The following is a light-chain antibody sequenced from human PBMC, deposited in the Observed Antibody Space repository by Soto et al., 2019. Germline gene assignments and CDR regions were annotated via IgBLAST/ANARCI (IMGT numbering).Light chain of an antibody. Sequence: QSALIQPRSVSGSPGQSVTISCTGTSSDVGGYNYVSWYQQHPGKAPKLMIYDVSKRPSGVPDRFSGSKSGNTASVAISGLQAEDEADYYCCSYAGNYTLLFGGGTKLTVL. CDR1: SSDVGGYNY. J-gene: IGLJ2*01. CDR2: DVS. CDR3: CSYAGNYTLL. V-gene: IGLV2-11*01.